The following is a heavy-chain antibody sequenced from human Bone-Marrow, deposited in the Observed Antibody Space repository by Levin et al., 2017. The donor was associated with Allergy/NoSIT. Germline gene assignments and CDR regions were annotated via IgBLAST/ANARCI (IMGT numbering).Heavy chain of an antibody. Sequence: GESLKISCEGFGYTFHTYWIGWVRRMPGKGLEWMGIIYPADSSTRYSPSFQGQVTISADKSISTAYLQWSSLRASDTGIYYCARMYSHGYRNYNYFYGMDVWGQGTTVTVSS. CDR1: GYTFHTYW. CDR2: IYPADSST. V-gene: IGHV5-51*01. D-gene: IGHD1-26*01. CDR3: ARMYSHGYRNYNYFYGMDV. J-gene: IGHJ6*02.